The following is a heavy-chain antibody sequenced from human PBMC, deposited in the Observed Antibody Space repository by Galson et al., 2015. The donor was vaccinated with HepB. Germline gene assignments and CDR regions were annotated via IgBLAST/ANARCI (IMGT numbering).Heavy chain of an antibody. Sequence: SLRLSCAASGFTFSDYYMSWIRQAPGKGLEWVSYISSSGSTIYYADSVKGRFTISRDNAKNSLYLQMNSLRAEDTAVYYCARENNWKASFDYWGQGTLVTVSS. CDR3: ARENNWKASFDY. CDR1: GFTFSDYY. CDR2: ISSSGSTI. J-gene: IGHJ4*02. D-gene: IGHD1-20*01. V-gene: IGHV3-11*01.